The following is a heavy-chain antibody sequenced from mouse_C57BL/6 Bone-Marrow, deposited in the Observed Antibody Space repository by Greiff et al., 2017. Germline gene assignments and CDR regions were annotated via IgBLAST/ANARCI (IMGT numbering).Heavy chain of an antibody. D-gene: IGHD1-1*01. J-gene: IGHJ1*03. Sequence: QVQLKQPGPELVKPGASVKISCKASGYTFTDYYINWVKQRPGQGLEWIGWIYPGSGNTKYNEKFKGKATLTVDTSSSTAYMQLSSLTSEDSAVYFCEREEGYYGSSYVFWYFDVWGTGTTVTVSS. V-gene: IGHV1-84*01. CDR2: IYPGSGNT. CDR3: EREEGYYGSSYVFWYFDV. CDR1: GYTFTDYY.